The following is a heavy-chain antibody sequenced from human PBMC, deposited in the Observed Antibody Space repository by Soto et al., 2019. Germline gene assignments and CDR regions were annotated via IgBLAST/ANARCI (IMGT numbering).Heavy chain of an antibody. Sequence: SETLSLTCTVSGGSIINGDYYWSWIRQPPGKGLEWIGYIYYSGNTYYNPSLKSRVMISVDTSKNQFSLNLSSVTAADTAVYYCASIVVPAAPFDYWGQGTLVTVSS. V-gene: IGHV4-30-4*01. CDR2: IYYSGNT. J-gene: IGHJ4*02. CDR1: GGSIINGDYY. D-gene: IGHD2-2*01. CDR3: ASIVVPAAPFDY.